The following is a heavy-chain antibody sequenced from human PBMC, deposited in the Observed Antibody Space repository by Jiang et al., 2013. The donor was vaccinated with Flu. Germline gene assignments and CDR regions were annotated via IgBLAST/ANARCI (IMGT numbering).Heavy chain of an antibody. J-gene: IGHJ2*01. V-gene: IGHV6-1*01. CDR3: ARGAHILTGYYNYYYFDL. CDR1: GDSVSSYSAA. Sequence: QTLSLTCAISGDSVSSYSAAWNWIRQSPSRGLEWLGRTYYRSKWYNDYAGSVKSRITINPXTSKNQFXLQLNSVTPEDTAVYYCARGAHILTGYYNYYYFDLWGLAPWSLSPQ. CDR2: TYYRSKWYN. D-gene: IGHD3-9*01.